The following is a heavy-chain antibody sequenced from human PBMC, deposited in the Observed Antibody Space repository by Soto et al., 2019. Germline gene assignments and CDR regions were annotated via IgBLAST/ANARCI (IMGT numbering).Heavy chain of an antibody. Sequence: QVQLVESGGGVVQPGRSLRLSCAASGFTFSSYAMHWVRQAPGKGLEWVAVISYDGSNKYYADSVKGRFTISRDNSKNTLYLQMNSLRAEDTAVYYCARDPLVAGTTVLVTHDTGFDYWGQGTLVTVSS. J-gene: IGHJ4*02. CDR2: ISYDGSNK. D-gene: IGHD1-1*01. CDR3: ARDPLVAGTTVLVTHDTGFDY. V-gene: IGHV3-30-3*01. CDR1: GFTFSSYA.